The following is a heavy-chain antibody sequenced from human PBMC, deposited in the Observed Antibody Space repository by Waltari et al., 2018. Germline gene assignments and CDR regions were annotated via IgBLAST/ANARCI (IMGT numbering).Heavy chain of an antibody. V-gene: IGHV1-3*01. CDR1: GYTFPDYA. CDR3: ARGGERGTWYSRFDP. J-gene: IGHJ5*02. Sequence: QVQLVQSGAEVKKPGASVKVACKASGYTFPDYAVHWMRQALGQGPELVGWINCGNGKIKYLPKFEGRVTMTRETAANRAYMGLSRLRCEDTAVYYWARGGERGTWYSRFDPWGQGTLVSVSS. D-gene: IGHD6-13*01. CDR2: INCGNGKI.